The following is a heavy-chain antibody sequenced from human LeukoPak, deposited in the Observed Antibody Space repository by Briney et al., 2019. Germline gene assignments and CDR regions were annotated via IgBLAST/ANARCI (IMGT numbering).Heavy chain of an antibody. Sequence: GGSLRLSCAASGFTFSSYAMSWVRQAPGKGREWVSAISGSGGSAGSTYYADSVKGRFTISRDNSKNTLYLQMNSLRAEDTAVYYCAKDQKNYYDNTGLDYWGQGTLVTASS. CDR3: AKDQKNYYDNTGLDY. CDR2: ISGSGGSAGST. V-gene: IGHV3-23*01. D-gene: IGHD3-22*01. CDR1: GFTFSSYA. J-gene: IGHJ4*02.